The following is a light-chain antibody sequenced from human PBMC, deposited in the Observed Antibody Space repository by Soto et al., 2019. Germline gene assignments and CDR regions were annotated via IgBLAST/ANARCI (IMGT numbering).Light chain of an antibody. CDR1: QSVSSK. Sequence: EIVMTQSPDTLSVSPGERATLSCRASQSVSSKLAWYQQKPGQTPRLLIYDGSTRVTGIPARFSGSGSGTEFTLTISSLRSEDFAVYYCQQYNNWPPWTFGQGTTVEIK. CDR2: DGS. CDR3: QQYNNWPPWT. J-gene: IGKJ1*01. V-gene: IGKV3-15*01.